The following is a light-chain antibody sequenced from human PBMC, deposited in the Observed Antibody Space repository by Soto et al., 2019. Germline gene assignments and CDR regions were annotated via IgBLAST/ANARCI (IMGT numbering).Light chain of an antibody. CDR2: AAS. CDR3: QQLNSYST. CDR1: QGISSY. Sequence: DIQLTQSPSFLSASVGDRVTSTCRASQGISSYLAWYQQKPGKAPKLLIYAASTLQSGVPSRFSGSGSGTEFTLTISSLQPEDFATYYCQQLNSYSTFGPGTKVDIK. V-gene: IGKV1-9*01. J-gene: IGKJ3*01.